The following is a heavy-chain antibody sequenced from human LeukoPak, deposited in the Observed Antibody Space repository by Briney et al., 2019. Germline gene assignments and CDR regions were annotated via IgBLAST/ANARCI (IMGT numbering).Heavy chain of an antibody. Sequence: SETLSLTCTVSGYSISSGYYWGWIRQPPGKGLEWIGSIYHSGSTYYNPSLKSRVTISVDTSKNQFSLKLSSVTAADTAVYYCARAGLRLAPDYWGQGTLVTVSS. CDR2: IYHSGST. D-gene: IGHD3-16*01. V-gene: IGHV4-38-2*02. J-gene: IGHJ4*02. CDR3: ARAGLRLAPDY. CDR1: GYSISSGYY.